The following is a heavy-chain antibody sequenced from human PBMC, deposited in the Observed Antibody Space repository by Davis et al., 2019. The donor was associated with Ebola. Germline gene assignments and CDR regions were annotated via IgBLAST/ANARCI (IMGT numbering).Heavy chain of an antibody. D-gene: IGHD1-26*01. Sequence: ASVKVSCKASGYTCTSYGISWVRQAPGQGLEWMGWISAYNGNTNYAQKLQGKVTMTTDTSTSTAYMELRSLRSDDTAVYYCARLVGADYYYYGMDVWGQGTTVTVSS. CDR2: ISAYNGNT. V-gene: IGHV1-18*01. CDR1: GYTCTSYG. J-gene: IGHJ6*02. CDR3: ARLVGADYYYYGMDV.